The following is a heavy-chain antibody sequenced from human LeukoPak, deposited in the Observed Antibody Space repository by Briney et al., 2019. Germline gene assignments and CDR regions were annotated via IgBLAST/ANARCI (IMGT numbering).Heavy chain of an antibody. J-gene: IGHJ5*02. CDR1: GGSISSGGYY. Sequence: SQTLSLTCTVSGGSISSGGYYWSWIRQPPGKGLEWIGYIYHSGSTNYNPSLKSRVTISVDTSKNQFSLKLSSVTAADTAVYYCARARGGIAAAGTRRLIFRFDPWGQGTLVTVSS. V-gene: IGHV4-30-2*01. CDR3: ARARGGIAAAGTRRLIFRFDP. CDR2: IYHSGST. D-gene: IGHD6-13*01.